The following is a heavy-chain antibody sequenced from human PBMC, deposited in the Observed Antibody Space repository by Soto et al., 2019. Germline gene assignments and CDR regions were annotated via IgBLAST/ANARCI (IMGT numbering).Heavy chain of an antibody. J-gene: IGHJ5*02. Sequence: ASVKVSCKASGYTFTSYYMHWVRQAPGQGLEWMGIINPSGGSTSYAQKFQGRVTMTRDTSTSTVYMELSSLRSEDTAVYYCAKDIVGIAASGWFDPWGQGTLVTVSS. D-gene: IGHD6-13*01. CDR3: AKDIVGIAASGWFDP. V-gene: IGHV1-46*01. CDR2: INPSGGST. CDR1: GYTFTSYY.